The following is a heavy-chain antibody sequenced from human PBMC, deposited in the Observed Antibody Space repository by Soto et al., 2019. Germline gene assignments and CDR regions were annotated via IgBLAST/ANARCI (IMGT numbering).Heavy chain of an antibody. V-gene: IGHV4-34*01. CDR2: INHSGST. Sequence: QVQLQQWGAGLLKPSETLSLTCAVYGGSFSGYYWSWIRQPPGKGLAWIGEINHSGSTNYNPSLKSRVTISVDTSKNQFSLKLSSVTAADTAVYYCAREGEMATIHLFQNWGQGTLVTVSS. CDR3: AREGEMATIHLFQN. CDR1: GGSFSGYY. J-gene: IGHJ4*02. D-gene: IGHD5-12*01.